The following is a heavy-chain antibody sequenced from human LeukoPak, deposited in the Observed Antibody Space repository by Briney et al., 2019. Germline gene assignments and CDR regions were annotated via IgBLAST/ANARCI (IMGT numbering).Heavy chain of an antibody. CDR2: IYYSGST. Sequence: SETLSLTCTVSGGSISSYYWSWIRQPPGKGLEWIGYIYYSGSTNYNPSLKGRVTISVDTSKNQFSLKLSSVTAADTAVYYCARDGSDYASGYFDYWGQGTLVTVSS. V-gene: IGHV4-59*01. CDR3: ARDGSDYASGYFDY. CDR1: GGSISSYY. J-gene: IGHJ4*02. D-gene: IGHD4-17*01.